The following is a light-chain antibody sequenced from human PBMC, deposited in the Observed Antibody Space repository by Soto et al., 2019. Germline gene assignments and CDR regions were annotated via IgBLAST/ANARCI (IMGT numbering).Light chain of an antibody. Sequence: IVLTQSPGTLSLSPGGRATLSCMTSQIISSIYLAWYQQKPGQAPRLLIYGASSRATGIPDRFSGGGSGTDFTLYISRLEPEESAVYFCKQYDGPPWTVGRGTRLEI. V-gene: IGKV3-20*01. CDR2: GAS. CDR1: QIISSIY. J-gene: IGKJ1*01. CDR3: KQYDGPPWT.